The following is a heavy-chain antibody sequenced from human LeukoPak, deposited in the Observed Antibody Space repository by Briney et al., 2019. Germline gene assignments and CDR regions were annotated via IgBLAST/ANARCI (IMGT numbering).Heavy chain of an antibody. J-gene: IGHJ4*02. D-gene: IGHD6-13*01. CDR1: GGSISSSSYY. CDR3: ASRLSLGNSWRGVHFDY. V-gene: IGHV4-39*07. CDR2: IYQSGST. Sequence: SETLSLTCTVSGGSISSSSYYWGWIRQPPGKGLEWIGEIYQSGSTNYKPSLKSRVTISVDKSTNQFSLKLTSVTAADTAVYYCASRLSLGNSWRGVHFDYWGQGTLVTVSS.